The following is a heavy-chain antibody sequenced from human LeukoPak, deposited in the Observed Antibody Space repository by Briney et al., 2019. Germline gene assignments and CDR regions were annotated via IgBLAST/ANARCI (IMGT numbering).Heavy chain of an antibody. V-gene: IGHV3-21*01. CDR3: ARSRTYPLRIAVAGIFDS. CDR2: ISSSSSNI. CDR1: GFTFSSYS. J-gene: IGHJ4*01. D-gene: IGHD6-19*01. Sequence: GGSLRLSCAASGFTFSSYSMNWVRQAPGKGLEWVSSISSSSSNIYYAAAVKGRFTITRDNAKNSLYLKMNSLSAEDTAVYYCARSRTYPLRIAVAGIFDSWGPGKLVSVSS.